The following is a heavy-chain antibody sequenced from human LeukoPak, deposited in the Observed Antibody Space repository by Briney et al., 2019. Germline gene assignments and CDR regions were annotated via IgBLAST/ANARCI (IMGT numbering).Heavy chain of an antibody. J-gene: IGHJ4*02. CDR2: IKSDGSRI. CDR1: GFTFSSYW. CDR3: ARELPFDY. V-gene: IGHV3-74*01. Sequence: GGSLRLSCAVSGFTFSSYWMHWVRQAPGKGLVWVSRIKSDGSRIDYADSVKGRFTISRDNAKNTLYLQMNSLRVEDTAVYYCARELPFDYWGQGTLDTVSS. D-gene: IGHD1-26*01.